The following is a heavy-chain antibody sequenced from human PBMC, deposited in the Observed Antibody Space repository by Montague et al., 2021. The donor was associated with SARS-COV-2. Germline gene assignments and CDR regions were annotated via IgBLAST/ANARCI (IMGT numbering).Heavy chain of an antibody. Sequence: SLRLSCAASGFSFSEYAMHWVRQAPGKGLEWVAIISYDGSNKYYAVSVKGRFTISRDNSKNTLFLQMSSLRAEDTAVYFCARDRDTRHTTPIDYWGQGTLVTVSP. CDR1: GFSFSEYA. J-gene: IGHJ4*02. V-gene: IGHV3-30*04. D-gene: IGHD2-15*01. CDR3: ARDRDTRHTTPIDY. CDR2: ISYDGSNK.